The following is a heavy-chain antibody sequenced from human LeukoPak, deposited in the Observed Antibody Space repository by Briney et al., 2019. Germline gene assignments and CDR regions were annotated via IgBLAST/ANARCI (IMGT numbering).Heavy chain of an antibody. CDR2: INPNSGGT. J-gene: IGHJ4*02. D-gene: IGHD6-19*01. V-gene: IGHV1-2*06. CDR3: ARALYSSSAADY. Sequence: ASVKVSCKASGYTFTGYYMHWVRQGPGQGLEWMGRINPNSGGTNYAQKFQGRVTMTRDTSISTDYMELSRLRSDDTAVYYCARALYSSSAADYWGQGTLVTVSS. CDR1: GYTFTGYY.